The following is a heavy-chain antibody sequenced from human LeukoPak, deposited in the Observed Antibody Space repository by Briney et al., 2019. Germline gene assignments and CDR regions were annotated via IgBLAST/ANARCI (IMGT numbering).Heavy chain of an antibody. V-gene: IGHV4-39*01. CDR2: IYYSGST. CDR3: ASQSELWFGEN. J-gene: IGHJ4*02. D-gene: IGHD3-10*01. CDR1: GGSISSSSYY. Sequence: PSETLSLTCTVSGGSISSSSYYWGWIRQPPGKGLEWIGSIYYSGSTYYNPSLKSRVTISVDTSKNQFSLKLSSVTAADTAVYYCASQSELWFGENWGQGTLVTVSS.